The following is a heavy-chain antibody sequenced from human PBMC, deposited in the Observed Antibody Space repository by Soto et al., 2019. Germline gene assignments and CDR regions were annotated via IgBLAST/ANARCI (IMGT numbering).Heavy chain of an antibody. J-gene: IGHJ6*02. CDR1: GFTFSSYG. CDR3: VRGEAARSSYYYYYGMDV. Sequence: QVQLVESGGGVVQPGRSLRLSCAASGFTFSSYGMHWVRQAPGKGLEWVAVIWADESNKFYGDSVKGRLTISRDNSKNTVFLQMNNLRAGDTAVYYCVRGEAARSSYYYYYGMDVWGQGTTVTVSS. D-gene: IGHD6-25*01. V-gene: IGHV3-33*01. CDR2: IWADESNK.